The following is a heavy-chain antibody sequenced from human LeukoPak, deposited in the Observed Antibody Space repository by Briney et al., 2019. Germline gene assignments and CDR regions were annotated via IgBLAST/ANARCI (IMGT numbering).Heavy chain of an antibody. V-gene: IGHV4-39*01. CDR3: ARVSGYSYFDY. CDR2: IYYSGST. CDR1: GGSISSSSYY. J-gene: IGHJ4*02. Sequence: SETLSLTCTVSGGSISSSSYYWGWIRQPPGKGLEWIGSIYYSGSTYYNPSLKSRVIISVDTSKNQFSLKLSSVTAADTAVYYCARVSGYSYFDYWGQGTLVTVSS. D-gene: IGHD5-18*01.